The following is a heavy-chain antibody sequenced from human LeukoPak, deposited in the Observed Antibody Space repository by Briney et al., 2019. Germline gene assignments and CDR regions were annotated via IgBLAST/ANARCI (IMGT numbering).Heavy chain of an antibody. CDR3: ARARDDYGDYDY. CDR1: GGSISSYY. D-gene: IGHD4-17*01. Sequence: SETLSLTCTVSGGSISSYYWSWIRQPPGKGLEWIGYIFSSGSTNYNPSLKSRVTISVDTSKNQFSLKLSSVTAADTAVYYCARARDDYGDYDYWGQGTLVTVSS. J-gene: IGHJ4*02. CDR2: IFSSGST. V-gene: IGHV4-4*09.